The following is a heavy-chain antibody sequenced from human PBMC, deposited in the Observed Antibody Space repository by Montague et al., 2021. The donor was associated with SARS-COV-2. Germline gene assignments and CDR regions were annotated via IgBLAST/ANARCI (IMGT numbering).Heavy chain of an antibody. Sequence: SETLSLTCTVAGGSISSGSYYWGWIRQPPGKWLEWIGNIHSSGSAYYKSRVTISVDTSKNQFSLKVTSVTAADTAVYYCARRLGGSGWLDYWGQGTLVTVSS. CDR3: ARRLGGSGWLDY. V-gene: IGHV4-39*01. CDR1: GGSISSGSYY. J-gene: IGHJ4*02. D-gene: IGHD6-25*01. CDR2: IHSSGSA.